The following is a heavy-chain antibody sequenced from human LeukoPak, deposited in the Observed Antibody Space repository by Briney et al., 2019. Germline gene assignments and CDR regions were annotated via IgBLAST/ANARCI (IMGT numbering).Heavy chain of an antibody. V-gene: IGHV1-8*01. CDR3: ARAGLWDFYDSSGYHNGAFDI. J-gene: IGHJ3*02. Sequence: ASVTVSCKASGYTFTSYDINWVRQATGQGLEWMGWMNPNSGNTGYAQKFQGRVTMTRNTSISTAYMELSSLRSDDTAVYYCARAGLWDFYDSSGYHNGAFDIWGQGTMVTVSS. CDR1: GYTFTSYD. D-gene: IGHD3-22*01. CDR2: MNPNSGNT.